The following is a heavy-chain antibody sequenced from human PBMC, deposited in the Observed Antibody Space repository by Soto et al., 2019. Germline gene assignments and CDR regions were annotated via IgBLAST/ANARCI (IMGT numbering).Heavy chain of an antibody. CDR2: INHSGST. D-gene: IGHD3-22*01. V-gene: IGHV4-39*01. Sequence: QLQLQESGPGLVKPSETLSLTCRVSDGSMNSDSSYWGWIRQPPGKGPEWIGVINHSGSTYHNLSLKGRVTMSVAASRKQLSLTLTSMTAADTAVYYCARLGGYVSVGYYYLWDSWGQGNLVNVSS. CDR3: ARLGGYVSVGYYYLWDS. CDR1: DGSMNSDSSY. J-gene: IGHJ4*02.